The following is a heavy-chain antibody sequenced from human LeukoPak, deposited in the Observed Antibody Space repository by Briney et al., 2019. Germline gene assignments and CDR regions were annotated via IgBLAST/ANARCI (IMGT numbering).Heavy chain of an antibody. V-gene: IGHV3-48*04. Sequence: GGSLRLSCAASGFTFSGYDMSWVRQAPGKGLEWVSYTSSSSSTIYYADSVKSRFTISRDNAKNSLYLQMNSLRAEDTAVYYCARGSLVRSSPIGDYWGQGTLVTVSS. CDR1: GFTFSGYD. D-gene: IGHD6-13*01. J-gene: IGHJ4*02. CDR3: ARGSLVRSSPIGDY. CDR2: TSSSSSTI.